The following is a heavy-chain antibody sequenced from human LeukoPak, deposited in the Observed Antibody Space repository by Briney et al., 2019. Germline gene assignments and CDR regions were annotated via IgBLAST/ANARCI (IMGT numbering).Heavy chain of an antibody. J-gene: IGHJ6*02. CDR1: GFTFSDHY. CDR2: IRNKPNSYTT. V-gene: IGHV3-72*01. D-gene: IGHD2-15*01. CDR3: ARTRYCSGGSCYSGSMDV. Sequence: PGGSLRLSCAASGFTFSDHYMDWVCQAPGKGLGWVGRIRNKPNSYTTEYAASVKGRLTISRDDSKNSLYLQMNSLKTEDTAVYYCARTRYCSGGSCYSGSMDVWGQGTTVTVSS.